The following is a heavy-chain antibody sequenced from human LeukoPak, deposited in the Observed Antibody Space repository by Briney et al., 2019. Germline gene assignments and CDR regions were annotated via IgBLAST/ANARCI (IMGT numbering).Heavy chain of an antibody. V-gene: IGHV4-34*01. CDR2: INHSGST. D-gene: IGHD3-3*01. CDR1: GGSFSGYY. Sequence: SETLSLTCAVYGGSFSGYYWSWLRQPPGKGLEWLGEINHSGSTNYNPSLKSRVTISVDTSKNQFSLKLSSVTAADTAVYYCARVFSYPLRAPFDPWGQGTLVTVSS. J-gene: IGHJ5*02. CDR3: ARVFSYPLRAPFDP.